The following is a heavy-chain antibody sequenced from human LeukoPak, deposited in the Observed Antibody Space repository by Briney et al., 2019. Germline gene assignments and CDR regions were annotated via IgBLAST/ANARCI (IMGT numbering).Heavy chain of an antibody. J-gene: IGHJ4*02. Sequence: SETLSLTCSVYGGSFIGYYWSWMRQPPGKGLEWIGEINHSGSTNYNPSLKSRVTISVDTSKNQFSLKLSSVTAADTAVYYCARGRLGRARRYYDSSGHPVDYWGQGTLVTVSS. V-gene: IGHV4-34*01. CDR3: ARGRLGRARRYYDSSGHPVDY. D-gene: IGHD3-22*01. CDR1: GGSFIGYY. CDR2: INHSGST.